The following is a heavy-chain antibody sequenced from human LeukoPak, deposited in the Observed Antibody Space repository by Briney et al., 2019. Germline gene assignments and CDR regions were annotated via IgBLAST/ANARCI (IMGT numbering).Heavy chain of an antibody. Sequence: GGSLRLSCAASGFTFSSYSMNWARQAPGEGLEWVSSISSSSSYIYYADSVKGRFTISRDNAKNSLYLQMNSLRAEDTAVYYCARVAGSDYSNPWGQGTLVTVSS. V-gene: IGHV3-21*01. CDR2: ISSSSSYI. CDR3: ARVAGSDYSNP. J-gene: IGHJ5*02. CDR1: GFTFSSYS. D-gene: IGHD4-11*01.